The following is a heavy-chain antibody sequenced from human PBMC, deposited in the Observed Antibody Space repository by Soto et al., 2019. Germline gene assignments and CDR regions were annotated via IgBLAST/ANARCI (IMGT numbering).Heavy chain of an antibody. V-gene: IGHV4-31*03. Sequence: QVQLQESGPGLVKPSQTLSLTCTVSGGSISSGGYYWSWIRQHPGKGLEWIGYIYYSGSTYYNPSPKSRLTISGDTSKIQFLLKLSSVTAADTAVYYCARFRTITMVRGSYFAYWGQGTLVTVSS. CDR3: ARFRTITMVRGSYFAY. D-gene: IGHD3-10*01. J-gene: IGHJ4*02. CDR2: IYYSGST. CDR1: GGSISSGGYY.